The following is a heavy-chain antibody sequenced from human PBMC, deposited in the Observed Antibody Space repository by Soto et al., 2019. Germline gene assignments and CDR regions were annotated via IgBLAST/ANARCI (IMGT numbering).Heavy chain of an antibody. CDR2: ISAYNGNT. Sequence: GASVKVSCKASGYTFTSYGISWVRQAPGQGLEWMGWISAYNGNTNYAQKLQGRVNMTTDTSTSTAYMELRSLRSDDTAVYYCARAFYCSSTSCTRGAYYYYYGMDVWGQGTTVTVSS. D-gene: IGHD2-2*01. CDR3: ARAFYCSSTSCTRGAYYYYYGMDV. CDR1: GYTFTSYG. V-gene: IGHV1-18*01. J-gene: IGHJ6*02.